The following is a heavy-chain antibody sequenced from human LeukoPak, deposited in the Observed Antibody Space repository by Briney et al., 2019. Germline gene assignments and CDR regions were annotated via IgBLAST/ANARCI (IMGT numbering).Heavy chain of an antibody. J-gene: IGHJ4*02. CDR1: GFNFSSSA. D-gene: IGHD2/OR15-2a*01. CDR2: ISYDGSIK. CDR3: AKDRSTYYSFDY. Sequence: GGSLRLSCADSGFNFSSSAMHWVRQAPGKGLEWVAFISYDGSIKYYADSMKGRFTISRDNSKNTVYLQMNSLRPDDTAVYYCAKDRSTYYSFDYWGQGTLVTVSS. V-gene: IGHV3-30-3*02.